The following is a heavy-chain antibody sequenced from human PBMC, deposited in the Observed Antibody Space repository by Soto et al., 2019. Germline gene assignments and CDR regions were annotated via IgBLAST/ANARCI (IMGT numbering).Heavy chain of an antibody. CDR2: IVAGSGNT. CDR1: GYTFTSYG. Sequence: GASVKVSCKASGYTFTSYGISWVRQARGQRLEWIGWIVAGSGNTNYAQKFQERVTMTRDMSTSTAYMELSSLRSEDTAVYYCAAVSAPMDVWGQGTTVTVSS. D-gene: IGHD1-26*01. CDR3: AAVSAPMDV. J-gene: IGHJ6*02. V-gene: IGHV1-58*02.